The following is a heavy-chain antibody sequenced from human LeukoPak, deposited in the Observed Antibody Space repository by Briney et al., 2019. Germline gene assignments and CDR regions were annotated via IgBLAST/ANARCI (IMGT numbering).Heavy chain of an antibody. Sequence: SETLSLTCTVSGGSISSSDHFWGWIRQSPGKGSEWIGSLYYTGSAYYNPSLKSRVTIFVDTSKNQFSLRVTSVTAAATYVYYCARGFSALVGSGNWFDSWGQGTLVTVSS. CDR1: GGSISSSDHF. CDR3: ARGFSALVGSGNWFDS. V-gene: IGHV4-39*01. CDR2: LYYTGSA. D-gene: IGHD2-15*01. J-gene: IGHJ5*01.